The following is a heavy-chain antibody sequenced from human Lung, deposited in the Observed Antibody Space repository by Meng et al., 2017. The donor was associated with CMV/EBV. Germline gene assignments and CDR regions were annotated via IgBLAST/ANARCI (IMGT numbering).Heavy chain of an antibody. J-gene: IGHJ6*02. CDR2: ISNSGST. D-gene: IGHD2-15*01. CDR3: ARFDMDVEGYYGMAV. V-gene: IGHV4-59*01. Sequence: SETLSLXCTVSGGSISTYYWNWLRQLPGKGLEWIGYISNSGSTDYNPSLMSRVTISVDTSKNQFSLKLTSVTAADTAVYYCARFDMDVEGYYGMAVWGQGTXVTVSS. CDR1: GGSISTYY.